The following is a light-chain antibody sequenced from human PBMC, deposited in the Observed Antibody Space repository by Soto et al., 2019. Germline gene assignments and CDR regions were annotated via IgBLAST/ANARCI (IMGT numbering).Light chain of an antibody. CDR1: SSDVGAYTS. CDR3: TSYTSDNRSYV. V-gene: IGLV2-14*01. Sequence: QSALTQPASVSGSPGQSITISCTGTSSDVGAYTSVSWYRQHPGKAPKLMIYEVSNRPSGVSNRFSGSKSGNTASLTISGLQADDEAHYYCTSYTSDNRSYVFGTGTKLTVL. CDR2: EVS. J-gene: IGLJ1*01.